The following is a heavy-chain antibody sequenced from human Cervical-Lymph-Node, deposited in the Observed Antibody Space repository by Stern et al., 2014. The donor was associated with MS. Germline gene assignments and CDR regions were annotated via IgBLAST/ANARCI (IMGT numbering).Heavy chain of an antibody. V-gene: IGHV1-8*02. CDR2: MTPTSGGT. Sequence: VQLVESGAEVKKPGASVKVSCKASGYTFTSYDIIWVRQATGQGLEYMGGMTPTSGGTGYAQQFQGRVSMTRDAPITTAYMEVSSLRSEDSSVYYCARGMSRPSRYYGMDVWGQGTTVTVSS. J-gene: IGHJ6*02. CDR3: ARGMSRPSRYYGMDV. D-gene: IGHD3-9*01. CDR1: GYTFTSYD.